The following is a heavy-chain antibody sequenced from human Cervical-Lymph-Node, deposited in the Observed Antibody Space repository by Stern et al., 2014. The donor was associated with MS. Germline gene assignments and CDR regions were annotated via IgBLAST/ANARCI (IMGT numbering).Heavy chain of an antibody. V-gene: IGHV1-69*01. CDR1: GGTLISYP. CDR3: ARHLGSHESGWFDP. J-gene: IGHJ5*02. Sequence: VQLVQSGAEVKKPGSSVKVSCQASGGTLISYPISWVRQAPGQVLELLGGIMPILGTSNYAHKFQGRVTITADESTTTIYMELRSLKSEDTAVYYCARHLGSHESGWFDPWGQGTLVTVSS. D-gene: IGHD1-26*01. CDR2: IMPILGTS.